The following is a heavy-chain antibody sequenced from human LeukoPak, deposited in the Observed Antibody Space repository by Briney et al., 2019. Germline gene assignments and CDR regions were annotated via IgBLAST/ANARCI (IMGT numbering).Heavy chain of an antibody. V-gene: IGHV5-51*01. CDR3: ARLNWNDPGDYYYYYYMDV. D-gene: IGHD1-1*01. CDR1: GYSFTSYW. Sequence: GESLKISCKGSGYSFTSYWIGWVRQMPGKGLEWMGIIYPGDSDTRYSPSFQGQVTISADKSISTAYLQWSSLKASDTAMYYCARLNWNDPGDYYYYYYMDVWGKGTTVTVSS. CDR2: IYPGDSDT. J-gene: IGHJ6*03.